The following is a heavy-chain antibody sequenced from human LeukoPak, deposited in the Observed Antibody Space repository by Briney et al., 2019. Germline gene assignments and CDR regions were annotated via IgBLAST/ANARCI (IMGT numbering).Heavy chain of an antibody. CDR1: AFTLSSHP. CDR2: ICSSIGCT. Sequence: GGSLRLSCAASAFTLSSHPMGWVRRAPGKGLEWVSSICSSIGCTYYADSVRGRFAISRDDSKNTLYLQMDSLRAEDTAVYYGARISLAPSDNFDSWGQGTLVTVSS. CDR3: ARISLAPSDNFDS. V-gene: IGHV3-23*01. D-gene: IGHD1-1*01. J-gene: IGHJ4*02.